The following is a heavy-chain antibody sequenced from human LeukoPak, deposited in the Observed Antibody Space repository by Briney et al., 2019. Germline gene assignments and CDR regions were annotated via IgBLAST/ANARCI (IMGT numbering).Heavy chain of an antibody. V-gene: IGHV3-30*03. J-gene: IGHJ3*02. CDR1: GFTFSSYG. CDR2: ISFDGGKN. CDR3: AEGTQQWWTFDALDI. D-gene: IGHD5-18*01. Sequence: GGSLRLSCAASGFTFSSYGMHWVRQAPGKGLEWVALISFDGGKNYYADSVKGRFTISRDNSKNTLYLQMNSLIPDDTAVYYCAEGTQQWWTFDALDIWGQGTMVTVSS.